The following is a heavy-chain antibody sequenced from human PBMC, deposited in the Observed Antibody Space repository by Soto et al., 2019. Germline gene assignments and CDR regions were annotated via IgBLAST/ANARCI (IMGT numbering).Heavy chain of an antibody. CDR2: IIPIFGTA. CDR3: ARGYSSSWADYFDY. V-gene: IGHV1-69*12. CDR1: GGTFSSYA. D-gene: IGHD6-13*01. J-gene: IGHJ4*02. Sequence: QVQLVQSGAEVKKPGSSVKVSCKASGGTFSSYAISWVRQAPGQGLEWMGGIIPIFGTANYAQKFQGRDTLTADEYTSTDYMELSSLRSEDTAVYYCARGYSSSWADYFDYWGQGSLVTVSS.